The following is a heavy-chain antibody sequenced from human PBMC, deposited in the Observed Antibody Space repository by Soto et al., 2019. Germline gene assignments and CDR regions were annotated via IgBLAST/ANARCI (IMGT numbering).Heavy chain of an antibody. Sequence: SVQVSCQASGYTFTSYAMRWVRQAAGQGLEWMGGIIPSFGKANYAQKFQGRVTITADESTSTAYMELSSLRSEDTAVYYCARAWDYYYYGMDVWGQGTTVT. CDR3: ARAWDYYYYGMDV. CDR1: GYTFTSYA. CDR2: IIPSFGKA. V-gene: IGHV1-69*13. J-gene: IGHJ6*02.